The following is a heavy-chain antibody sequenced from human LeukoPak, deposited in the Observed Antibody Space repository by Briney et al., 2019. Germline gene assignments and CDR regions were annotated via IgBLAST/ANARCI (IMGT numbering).Heavy chain of an antibody. CDR1: GGSISSSNW. Sequence: SETLSLTCAVSGGSISSSNWWSWVRQPPGKGLEWIGEIYHSGSTNYNPSLKSRVTISVDKSKNQFSLKLSSVTPEDTAVYYCARDYGSGWYNYFDYWGQGTLVTVSS. J-gene: IGHJ4*02. CDR2: IYHSGST. D-gene: IGHD6-19*01. V-gene: IGHV4-4*02. CDR3: ARDYGSGWYNYFDY.